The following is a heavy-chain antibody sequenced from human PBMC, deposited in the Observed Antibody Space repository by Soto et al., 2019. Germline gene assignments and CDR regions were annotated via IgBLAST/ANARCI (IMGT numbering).Heavy chain of an antibody. V-gene: IGHV4-59*08. CDR3: ARQGTYGMDV. J-gene: IGHJ6*02. CDR2: IYYSGST. Sequence: PSETLSLTCTVSYGSISSYYWSWIRQPPGKGLEWIGYIYYSGSTNYNPSLKSRVTISVDTSKNQFSLKLSSVTAADTAVDYCARQGTYGMDVWGQGTTVTVSS. CDR1: YGSISSYY. D-gene: IGHD3-10*01.